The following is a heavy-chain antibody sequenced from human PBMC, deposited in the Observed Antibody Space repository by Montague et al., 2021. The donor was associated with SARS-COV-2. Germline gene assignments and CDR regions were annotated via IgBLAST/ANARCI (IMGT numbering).Heavy chain of an antibody. D-gene: IGHD5-18*01. Sequence: SETLSLICTVSGDSISSYYWSWIRQSPGKGLEWIGYIYYSGSTNYNPSLKSRVTISVDTSKNQFSLKLRSVTAADTAAYYCARGQLWFDYWGQGTLVTVSS. CDR2: IYYSGST. CDR1: GDSISSYY. J-gene: IGHJ4*02. CDR3: ARGQLWFDY. V-gene: IGHV4-59*08.